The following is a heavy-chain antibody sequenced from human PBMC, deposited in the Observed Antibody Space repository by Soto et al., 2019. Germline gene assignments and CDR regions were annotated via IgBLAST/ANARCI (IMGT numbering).Heavy chain of an antibody. Sequence: APVKVTRKASGYTFHSFFIHGVRQAPGQGLEWMGIINPSGGSTSYAQKFQGRVTMTRDTSTSTVYMELSSLRSEDTAVYYCARVGKQLVQGAFDIWGQGTMVTVSS. CDR3: ARVGKQLVQGAFDI. D-gene: IGHD6-6*01. V-gene: IGHV1-46*02. J-gene: IGHJ3*02. CDR1: GYTFHSFF. CDR2: INPSGGST.